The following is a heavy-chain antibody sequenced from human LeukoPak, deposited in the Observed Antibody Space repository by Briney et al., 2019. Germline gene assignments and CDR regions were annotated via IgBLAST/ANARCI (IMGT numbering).Heavy chain of an antibody. D-gene: IGHD5-18*01. CDR1: GYTFTSYD. J-gene: IGHJ6*02. Sequence: ASVKVSRKASGYTFTSYDINWVRQATGQGLEWMGWMNPNSGNTGYAQKFQGRVTMTRNTSISTAYMELSSLRSEDTAVYYCARGPLYSYGYISMDVWGQGTTVTVSS. V-gene: IGHV1-8*01. CDR3: ARGPLYSYGYISMDV. CDR2: MNPNSGNT.